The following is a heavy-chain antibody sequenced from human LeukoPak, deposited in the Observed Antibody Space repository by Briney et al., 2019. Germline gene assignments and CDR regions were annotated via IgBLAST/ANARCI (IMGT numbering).Heavy chain of an antibody. CDR3: AKRSGSSGYYSYFDY. D-gene: IGHD3-22*01. CDR2: ISGSGGST. V-gene: IGHV3-23*01. J-gene: IGHJ4*02. CDR1: GFTFSSYA. Sequence: GGSLRLSCAAPGFTFSSYAMSWVRQAPGKGLEWVSAISGSGGSTYYADSVKGRFTISRDNSKNTLYLQMNSLRAEDTAVYYCAKRSGSSGYYSYFDYWGQGTLVTVSS.